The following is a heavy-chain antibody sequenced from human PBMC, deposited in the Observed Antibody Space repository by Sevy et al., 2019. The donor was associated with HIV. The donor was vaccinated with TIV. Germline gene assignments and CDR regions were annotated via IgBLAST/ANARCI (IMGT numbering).Heavy chain of an antibody. CDR3: ARGQWEHPY. J-gene: IGHJ4*02. CDR1: GESFSGFY. D-gene: IGHD1-26*01. V-gene: IGHV4-34*01. Sequence: SETLSLTCAVYGESFSGFYWSWIRQPPGKGLEWIGDIIPARITNYNPSLKSRVTISIDTSKNQFSLKMNSVTAADTAVYYCARGQWEHPYWGQGTQVTVSS. CDR2: IIPARIT.